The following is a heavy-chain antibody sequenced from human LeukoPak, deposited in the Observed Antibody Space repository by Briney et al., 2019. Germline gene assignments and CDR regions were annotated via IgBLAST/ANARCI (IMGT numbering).Heavy chain of an antibody. CDR2: INHSGST. V-gene: IGHV4-34*01. CDR1: GGSFSGCY. J-gene: IGHJ4*02. CDR3: ARGWGAARHLYFDY. Sequence: SETLSLTCAVYGGSFSGCYWSWIRQPPGKGLEWIGEINHSGSTNYNLSLKSRVTISVDTSKNQFSLKLSSVTAADTAVYYCARGWGAARHLYFDYWGQGTLVTVSS. D-gene: IGHD6-6*01.